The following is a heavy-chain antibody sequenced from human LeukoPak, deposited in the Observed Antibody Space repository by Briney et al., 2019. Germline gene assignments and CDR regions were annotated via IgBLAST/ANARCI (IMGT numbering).Heavy chain of an antibody. D-gene: IGHD1-26*01. Sequence: GGSLRLSCAASGFTFSSYEMNWVRQAPGKGLEWVSSISSSSSYIYYADSVKGRFTISRDNAKSSLYLQMNSLRAEDTAVYYCARVDSRVGATYFDYWGQGTLVTVSS. CDR3: ARVDSRVGATYFDY. V-gene: IGHV3-21*01. CDR1: GFTFSSYE. CDR2: ISSSSSYI. J-gene: IGHJ4*02.